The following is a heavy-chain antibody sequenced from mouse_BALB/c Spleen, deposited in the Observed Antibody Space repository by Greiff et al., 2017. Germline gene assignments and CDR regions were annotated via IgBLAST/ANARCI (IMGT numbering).Heavy chain of an antibody. CDR1: GFNIKDYY. V-gene: IGHV14-1*02. D-gene: IGHD2-2*01. Sequence: VQLQQSGAELVRPGALVKLSCKASGFNIKDYYMHWVKQRPEQGLEWIGWIDPENGNTIYDPKFQGKARITADTSSNTAYLQLSSLTSEDTADYYCARGGYEDGIDYWGQGTSVTVSA. CDR2: IDPENGNT. J-gene: IGHJ4*01. CDR3: ARGGYEDGIDY.